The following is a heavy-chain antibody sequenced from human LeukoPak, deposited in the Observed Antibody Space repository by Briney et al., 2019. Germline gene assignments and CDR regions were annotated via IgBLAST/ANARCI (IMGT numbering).Heavy chain of an antibody. V-gene: IGHV5-51*01. D-gene: IGHD1-7*01. J-gene: IGHJ6*03. Sequence: GGSLKISCKGSGYSFTSYWIAWVRQMPGKGLESMGIIYPGDSDTRYSPSFQGQVTISADKSISTAYLQWSSLKASDTAMYYCARHTRTTRDYYYMDVWGKGTTVTVSS. CDR3: ARHTRTTRDYYYMDV. CDR2: IYPGDSDT. CDR1: GYSFTSYW.